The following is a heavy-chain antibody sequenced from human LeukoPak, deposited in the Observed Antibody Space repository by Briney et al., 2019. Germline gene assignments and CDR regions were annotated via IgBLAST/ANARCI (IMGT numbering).Heavy chain of an antibody. Sequence: PGGSLRLSRAASGFTFSGSAMHWVRQASGKGLEWVGRIRSKANSYATAYAASVKGRFTISRDDSKNTAYLQMNSLKTEDTAVYYCTRPGYCSGGSCFLPWGQGTMVTVSS. J-gene: IGHJ3*01. V-gene: IGHV3-73*01. CDR3: TRPGYCSGGSCFLP. D-gene: IGHD2-15*01. CDR2: IRSKANSYAT. CDR1: GFTFSGSA.